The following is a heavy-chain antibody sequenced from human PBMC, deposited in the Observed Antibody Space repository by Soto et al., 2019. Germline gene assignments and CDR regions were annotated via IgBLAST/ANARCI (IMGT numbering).Heavy chain of an antibody. V-gene: IGHV3-30*03. CDR2: ISDDGSNK. CDR1: GFTFKTYG. J-gene: IGHJ3*02. CDR3: ARGGGYTYGTNDAFDI. D-gene: IGHD5-18*01. Sequence: QVQLVESGGGVVQPGRSLRLSCAASGFTFKTYGMHWVRQAPGKGLEWVAVISDDGSNKYNIASVEGRFTISRDNSKKTLYLQMNSLRNEDTAVYYCARGGGYTYGTNDAFDIWGQGTMVTVSS.